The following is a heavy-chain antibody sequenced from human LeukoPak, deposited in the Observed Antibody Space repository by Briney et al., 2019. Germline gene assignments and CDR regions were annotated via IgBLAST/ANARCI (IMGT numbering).Heavy chain of an antibody. CDR2: ISSNGGST. Sequence: PGGSLRLPCSASGSTFSTYAMHWVRQAPGKGLEYVSAISSNGGSTYYADSVKGRFTISRDNSKNTLYLQMSSLRAEDTAVYYCVKGGGGGSYRYNAFDIWGQGTMVTVSS. J-gene: IGHJ3*02. D-gene: IGHD1-26*01. CDR3: VKGGGGGSYRYNAFDI. CDR1: GSTFSTYA. V-gene: IGHV3-64D*06.